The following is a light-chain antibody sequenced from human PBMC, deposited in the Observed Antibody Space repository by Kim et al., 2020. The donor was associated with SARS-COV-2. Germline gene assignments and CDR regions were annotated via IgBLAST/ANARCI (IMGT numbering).Light chain of an antibody. J-gene: IGKJ2*01. CDR2: DAS. CDR3: QQRSNT. CDR1: QSVSSY. Sequence: EIVLTQSPATLSLSPGERATLSSRASQSVSSYLAWYQQKPGQAPRLLIYDASNRATGIPARFSGSGSGTAFTLTISSLEPEDFAVYYCQQRSNTFGQGTKLEI. V-gene: IGKV3-11*01.